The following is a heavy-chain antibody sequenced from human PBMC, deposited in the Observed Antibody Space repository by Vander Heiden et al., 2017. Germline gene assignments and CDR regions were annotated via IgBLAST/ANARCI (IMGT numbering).Heavy chain of an antibody. CDR3: TRIPVDTPMVMDY. Sequence: EVQLVESGGGLVQPGGSLKLSCAASGLTFSGSAMHWVRQASGKGLEWVGHIRTKAYSYATAYAGSVKGRFIIYRDDSKTTAYLQMNSLKTEDTAVYYCTRIPVDTPMVMDYWGQGTLVTVSS. J-gene: IGHJ4*02. CDR1: GLTFSGSA. V-gene: IGHV3-73*02. CDR2: IRTKAYSYAT. D-gene: IGHD5-18*01.